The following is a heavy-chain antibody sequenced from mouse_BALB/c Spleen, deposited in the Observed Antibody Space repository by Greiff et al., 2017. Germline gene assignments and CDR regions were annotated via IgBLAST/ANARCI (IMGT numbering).Heavy chain of an antibody. V-gene: IGHV1S81*02. D-gene: IGHD2-3*01. CDR3: TRDGYYPAWFAY. CDR2: INPSNGGT. Sequence: VQLQQPGAELVKPGASVKLSCKASGYTFTSYYMYWVKQRPGQGLEWIGGINPSNGGTNFNEKFKSKATLTVDKSSSTAYMQLSSLTSEDSAVYYCTRDGYYPAWFAYRGQGTLVTVSA. CDR1: GYTFTSYY. J-gene: IGHJ3*01.